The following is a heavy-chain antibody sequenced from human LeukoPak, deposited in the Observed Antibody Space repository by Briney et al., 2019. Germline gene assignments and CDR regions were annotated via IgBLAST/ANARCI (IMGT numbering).Heavy chain of an antibody. CDR2: LYYTGST. Sequence: NTSETLSLTCTVSNGSVSDYYWSWIRQSPVKGLEWIGYLYYTGSTSYNPSLKSRVTISADTSKNQFSLKLNSVTAADTAVYYCATRKLGNDYWGQGTLVTVSS. V-gene: IGHV4-59*02. CDR1: NGSVSDYY. CDR3: ATRKLGNDY. D-gene: IGHD7-27*01. J-gene: IGHJ4*02.